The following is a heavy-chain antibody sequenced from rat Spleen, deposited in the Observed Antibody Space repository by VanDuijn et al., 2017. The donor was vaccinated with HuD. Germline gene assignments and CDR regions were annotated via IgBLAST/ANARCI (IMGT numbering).Heavy chain of an antibody. D-gene: IGHD1-2*01. Sequence: EVQLVESGGGLVQPGRSLKLSCVVSGFTVNDSYMAWVRQAPKKGLEWVATISYDGRSTYYRDSVKGRFTVSRDNAKSSLYLQMDSLRSEDSATYYGTRESYSTFDYWGQGVMVTVSS. V-gene: IGHV5-20*01. J-gene: IGHJ2*01. CDR1: GFTVNDSY. CDR2: ISYDGRST. CDR3: TRESYSTFDY.